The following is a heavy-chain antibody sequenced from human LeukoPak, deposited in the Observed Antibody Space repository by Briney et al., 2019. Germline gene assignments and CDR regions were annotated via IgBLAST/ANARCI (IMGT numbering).Heavy chain of an antibody. CDR3: ASLTPQRLGA. V-gene: IGHV4-39*01. Sequence: SETLSLTCTVSGGSISSSSYYWGWIRQPPGKGLEWIGSIYYSGSTYYNPSLKSRVTISVDTSKNQFSLKLSSVTAADTAVYYCASLTPQRLGAWGQGTLVTVSS. CDR2: IYYSGST. CDR1: GGSISSSSYY. D-gene: IGHD6-25*01. J-gene: IGHJ5*02.